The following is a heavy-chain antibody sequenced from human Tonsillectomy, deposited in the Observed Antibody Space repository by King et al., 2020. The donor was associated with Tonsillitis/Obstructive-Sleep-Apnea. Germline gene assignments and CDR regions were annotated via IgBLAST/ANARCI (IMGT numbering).Heavy chain of an antibody. V-gene: IGHV1-2*02. CDR1: GYTFTGYY. J-gene: IGHJ4*02. Sequence: QLVQSGAEVKKPGASVKVSCKPSGYTFTGYYIHWVRQAPGQGLEWMGWINPNIGDTNYAPKFQGRVTMTRDTSISTAYMDLSRLTSDDTAVYYCARDYGREMATIAYWGQGTLVTASS. CDR2: INPNIGDT. CDR3: ARDYGREMATIAY. D-gene: IGHD5-24*01.